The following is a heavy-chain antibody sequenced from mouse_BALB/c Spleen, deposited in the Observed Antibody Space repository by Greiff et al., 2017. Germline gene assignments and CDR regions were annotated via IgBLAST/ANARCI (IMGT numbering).Heavy chain of an antibody. V-gene: IGHV5-12-1*01. D-gene: IGHD1-1*01. CDR2: ISSGGGST. Sequence: EVKLVESGGGLVKPGGSLKLSCAASGFAFSSYDMSWVRQTPEKRLEWVAYISSGGGSTYYPDTVKGRFTISRDNAKNTLYLQMSSLKSEDTAMYYCARHRNYYGSPLDYWGQGTTLTVSS. CDR3: ARHRNYYGSPLDY. CDR1: GFAFSSYD. J-gene: IGHJ2*01.